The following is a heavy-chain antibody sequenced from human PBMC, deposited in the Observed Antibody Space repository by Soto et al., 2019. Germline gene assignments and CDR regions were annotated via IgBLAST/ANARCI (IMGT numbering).Heavy chain of an antibody. Sequence: SLRLSCAASGFTFDDYAMHWVRQAPGKGLEWVSGISWNSGSIGYADSVKGRFTISRDNAKNSLYLQMNSLRAEDTALYYCAKEASGSYYSYYYGMDVWGQGTTVTVSS. CDR1: GFTFDDYA. J-gene: IGHJ6*02. CDR3: AKEASGSYYSYYYGMDV. CDR2: ISWNSGSI. D-gene: IGHD1-26*01. V-gene: IGHV3-9*01.